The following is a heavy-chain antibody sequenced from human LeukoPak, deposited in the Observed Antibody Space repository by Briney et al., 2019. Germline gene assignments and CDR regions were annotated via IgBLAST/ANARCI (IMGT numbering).Heavy chain of an antibody. V-gene: IGHV3-30*04. CDR2: ISYDGSNK. Sequence: GGSLRLSCAASGFTFSSYAMHWVRHAPGKGLEWVAVISYDGSNKYYADSVTGRFTISRDNSKDTLYKKMNSLRAEDTAVYYCARDWRYFDWSPSSLHCYYYMDVWGKGTTVTVSS. J-gene: IGHJ6*03. CDR1: GFTFSSYA. CDR3: ARDWRYFDWSPSSLHCYYYMDV. D-gene: IGHD3-9*01.